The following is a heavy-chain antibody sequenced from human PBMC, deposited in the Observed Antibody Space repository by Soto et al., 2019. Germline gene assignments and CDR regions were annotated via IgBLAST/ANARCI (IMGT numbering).Heavy chain of an antibody. Sequence: LSLTCTVSGGSISSGGYYWSWIRQHPGKGLEWIGYIYYSGSTYYNPSLKSRVTISVDTSKNQFSLKLSSVTAADTAVYYCATLPFIQPLGWYFDLWGRGTLVTVSS. CDR3: ATLPFIQPLGWYFDL. D-gene: IGHD5-18*01. CDR1: GGSISSGGYY. V-gene: IGHV4-31*03. J-gene: IGHJ2*01. CDR2: IYYSGST.